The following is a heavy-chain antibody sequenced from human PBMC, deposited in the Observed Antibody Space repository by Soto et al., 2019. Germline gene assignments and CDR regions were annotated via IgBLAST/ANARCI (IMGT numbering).Heavy chain of an antibody. CDR2: INHSGST. D-gene: IGHD2-2*01. V-gene: IGHV4-34*01. J-gene: IGHJ5*02. CDR3: ARSIVVVPADIGWFDP. Sequence: SETLSLTCAVYGGSFSGYYWSWIRQPPGKGLEWIGEINHSGSTNYNPSLKSRVTISVDTSKNQFSLKLSSVTAADTAVYYCARSIVVVPADIGWFDPWGQGTLVTVSS. CDR1: GGSFSGYY.